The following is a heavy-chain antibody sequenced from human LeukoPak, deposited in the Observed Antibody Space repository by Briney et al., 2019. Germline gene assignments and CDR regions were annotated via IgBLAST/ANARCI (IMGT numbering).Heavy chain of an antibody. CDR1: GFTFSNYA. Sequence: GGSLRLSCTASGFTFSNYAMNWVRQAPGKGLEWVSVISGSGTNTYCSDSVKGRFTISRDNYKSTLYLQMNSLRAEDTAVYYCAKFGGCSSTSCYAGDYYYYYMDVWGKGTTVTVSS. CDR2: ISGSGTNT. V-gene: IGHV3-23*01. D-gene: IGHD2-2*01. J-gene: IGHJ6*03. CDR3: AKFGGCSSTSCYAGDYYYYYMDV.